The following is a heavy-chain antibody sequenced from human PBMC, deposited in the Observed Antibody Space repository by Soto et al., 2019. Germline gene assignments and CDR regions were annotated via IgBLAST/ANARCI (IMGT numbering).Heavy chain of an antibody. J-gene: IGHJ4*02. CDR3: ARDLFPYYFDY. CDR2: IWYDGSNK. Sequence: SLRLSCAASGFTFSSYGMHRVRQAPGKGLEWVAVIWYDGSNKYYADSVKGRFTISRDNSKNTLYLQMNSLRAEDTAVYYCARDLFPYYFDYWGQGTLVTVSS. V-gene: IGHV3-33*01. CDR1: GFTFSSYG.